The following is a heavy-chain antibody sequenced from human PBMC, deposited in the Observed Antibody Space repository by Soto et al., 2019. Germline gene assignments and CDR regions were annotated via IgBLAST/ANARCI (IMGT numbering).Heavy chain of an antibody. CDR1: GFIFSDSA. D-gene: IGHD2-21*02. CDR3: TRLDESCCAGDDCYSGFDH. J-gene: IGHJ4*01. CDR2: IRSKSQTYAK. V-gene: IGHV3-73*02. Sequence: EVQLVETGGGLVQPGGSLKLSCAASGFIFSDSAVHWVRQAPEKGLEWIARIRSKSQTYAKAYVASVQGRFTVSRDDSENMAYLEMNSLKTDDTAIYYCTRLDESCCAGDDCYSGFDHWGHGAPVTVSS.